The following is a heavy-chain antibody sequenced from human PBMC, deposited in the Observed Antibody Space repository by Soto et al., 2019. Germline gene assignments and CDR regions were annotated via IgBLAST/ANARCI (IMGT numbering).Heavy chain of an antibody. CDR2: INHSGST. D-gene: IGHD3-3*01. Sequence: LEWIGEINHSGSTNYNPSLKSRVTISVDTSKNQFSLKLRSVNAADTAVYYCARDNYDFWSGYYRYYYYGMDVWGQVTTVTVS. CDR3: ARDNYDFWSGYYRYYYYGMDV. J-gene: IGHJ6*02. V-gene: IGHV4-34*01.